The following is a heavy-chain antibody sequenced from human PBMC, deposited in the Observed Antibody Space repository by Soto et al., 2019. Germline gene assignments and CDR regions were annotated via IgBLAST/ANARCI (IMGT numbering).Heavy chain of an antibody. CDR2: ISGSGGST. Sequence: GGSLRLSCAASGFTFSSYAMSWVRQAPGKGLEWVSAISGSGGSTYYADSVKGRFTISRDNSKNTLYLQMNSLRAEDTAVYYCAKDLRYCSSTSCYTTLHFEWLPTPGAFDIWGQGKMVTVSS. CDR3: AKDLRYCSSTSCYTTLHFEWLPTPGAFDI. CDR1: GFTFSSYA. J-gene: IGHJ3*02. V-gene: IGHV3-23*01. D-gene: IGHD2-2*02.